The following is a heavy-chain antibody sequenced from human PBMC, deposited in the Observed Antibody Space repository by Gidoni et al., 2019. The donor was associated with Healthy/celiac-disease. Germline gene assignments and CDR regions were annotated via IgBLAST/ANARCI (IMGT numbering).Heavy chain of an antibody. CDR1: GGTFSSYA. D-gene: IGHD3-10*01. V-gene: IGHV1-69*01. J-gene: IGHJ6*02. CDR2: IIPIFGTA. CDR3: ARGEWFGDNPTRPYYYYGMDV. Sequence: QVQLVQSGAEVKKPGSSVKVSCKASGGTFSSYAISWGRQAPGHGLEWMGGIIPIFGTANYGRKYQGRVTITADESTSTAYMELSSLRSEDTAVYYCARGEWFGDNPTRPYYYYGMDVWGQGTTVTVSS.